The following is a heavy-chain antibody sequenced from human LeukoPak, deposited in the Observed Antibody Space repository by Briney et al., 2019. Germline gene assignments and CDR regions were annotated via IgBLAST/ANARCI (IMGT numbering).Heavy chain of an antibody. V-gene: IGHV4-34*01. Sequence: SETLSLTCAVYGGSFSGYYWSWIRQPPGKGLEWIGEINHSGSTNYNPSPKSRVTISVDTSKNQFSLKLSSVTAADTAVYYCARGRLRGTMVRGVPFDPWGQGTLVTVSS. CDR2: INHSGST. D-gene: IGHD3-10*01. CDR1: GGSFSGYY. J-gene: IGHJ5*02. CDR3: ARGRLRGTMVRGVPFDP.